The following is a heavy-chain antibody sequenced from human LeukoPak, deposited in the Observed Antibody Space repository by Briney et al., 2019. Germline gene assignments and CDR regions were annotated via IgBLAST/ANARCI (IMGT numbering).Heavy chain of an antibody. J-gene: IGHJ4*02. V-gene: IGHV1-2*02. CDR1: GYTFTGYY. Sequence: ASVKVSCKASGYTFTGYYMHWVRQAPGQGLEWMGWINPNSGGTNYAQKFQGRVTMTRDMSISTAYMELSRLRSDDTAVYYCARAIYRAVAGTSGYWGQGTLVTVSS. CDR3: ARAIYRAVAGTSGY. D-gene: IGHD6-19*01. CDR2: INPNSGGT.